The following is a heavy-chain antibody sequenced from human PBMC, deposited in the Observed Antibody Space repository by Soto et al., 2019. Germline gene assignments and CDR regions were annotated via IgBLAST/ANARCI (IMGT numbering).Heavy chain of an antibody. CDR3: ATVVVVKPFDY. Sequence: GGSLRLSCAASGFTFSSYGMHWVRQAPGKGLEWVAVISYDGSNKYYADSVKGRFTISRDNSKNTLYLQMNSLRAEDTAVYYCATVVVVKPFDYWGQGTLVTVSS. J-gene: IGHJ4*02. D-gene: IGHD3-22*01. CDR1: GFTFSSYG. V-gene: IGHV3-30*03. CDR2: ISYDGSNK.